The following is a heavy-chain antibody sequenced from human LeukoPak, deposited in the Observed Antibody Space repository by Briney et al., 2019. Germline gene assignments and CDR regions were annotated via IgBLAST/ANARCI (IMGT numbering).Heavy chain of an antibody. CDR1: GFTFSNYW. J-gene: IGHJ4*02. V-gene: IGHV3-7*01. D-gene: IGHD3-3*01. CDR2: IKHDGSDK. Sequence: GGSLRLSCAASGFTFSNYWMSWVRQAPGKGLEWVANIKHDGSDKYFVDSVKGRFTISRDNAKNSLYLQMNSLGDEDTAVYYCARELYEFWSGRFDYWGQGTLVTVSS. CDR3: ARELYEFWSGRFDY.